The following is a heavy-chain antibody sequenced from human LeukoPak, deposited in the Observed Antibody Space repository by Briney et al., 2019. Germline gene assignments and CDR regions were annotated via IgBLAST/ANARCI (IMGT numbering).Heavy chain of an antibody. CDR2: IKQDGSKK. V-gene: IGHV3-7*04. Sequence: GGSLRLSCAASGFTFSSYWMSWVPQAPGKGLEWVANIKQDGSKKSYVDSVKGRFTISRDNAKNSLYLQMNSLRAEDTAIYYCTRVGYIDEGIDYWGQGTLVTVSS. D-gene: IGHD5-24*01. CDR1: GFTFSSYW. J-gene: IGHJ4*02. CDR3: TRVGYIDEGIDY.